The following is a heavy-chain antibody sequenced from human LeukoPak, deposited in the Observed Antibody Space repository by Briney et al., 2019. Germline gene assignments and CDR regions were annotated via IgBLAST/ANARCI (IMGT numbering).Heavy chain of an antibody. CDR3: ASGVYDSSGYYYSPFDY. V-gene: IGHV1-2*04. Sequence: ASVKVSCKASGYTFTGYYMHWVRQAPGQGLEWMGWINPNSGGTNYAQKFQGWVTMTRDTSISTAYMELSRLRSDDTAVYYCASGVYDSSGYYYSPFDYWGQGTLVTVSS. CDR2: INPNSGGT. D-gene: IGHD3-22*01. CDR1: GYTFTGYY. J-gene: IGHJ4*02.